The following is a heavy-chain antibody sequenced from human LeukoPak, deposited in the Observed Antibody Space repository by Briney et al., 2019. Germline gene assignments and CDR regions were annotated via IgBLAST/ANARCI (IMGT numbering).Heavy chain of an antibody. Sequence: SETLSLTRAVYGGSFSGYYWSWIRQPPGKGLEWIGEINHSGSTNYNPSLKSRVTISVDTSKNQFSLKLSSVNAADTAVYYCARGILGYCSSTSCYTYYYYYMDVWGKGTTVTVSS. CDR3: ARGILGYCSSTSCYTYYYYYMDV. J-gene: IGHJ6*03. CDR2: INHSGST. D-gene: IGHD2-2*02. CDR1: GGSFSGYY. V-gene: IGHV4-34*01.